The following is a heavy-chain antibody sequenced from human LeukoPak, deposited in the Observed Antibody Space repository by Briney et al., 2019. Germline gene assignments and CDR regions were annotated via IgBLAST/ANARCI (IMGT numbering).Heavy chain of an antibody. D-gene: IGHD3-10*01. CDR1: GFTFSSYA. J-gene: IGHJ3*02. V-gene: IGHV3-30*04. CDR3: AKSGTASWIKDASDI. CDR2: ISYDGSNK. Sequence: PGGSLRLSCAASGFTFSSYAMHWVRQAPGKGLEWVAVISYDGSNKYYADSVKGRFTISRDNSKNTLYLQMNSLRAEDTAVYYCAKSGTASWIKDASDIWGQGTTVIVSS.